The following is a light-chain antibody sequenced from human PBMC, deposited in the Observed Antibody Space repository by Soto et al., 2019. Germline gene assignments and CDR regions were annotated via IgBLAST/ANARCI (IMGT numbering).Light chain of an antibody. V-gene: IGKV1-9*01. CDR3: QQLFASPIT. Sequence: IQLVRSPSLLTQPLVPGESITCQASQVISTALAWYQVKPGKAPKRLIYAASTLESGVPSRFSATVSGTDFTLTITSLQPEDFATYYCQQLFASPITFGQGTQLDIK. CDR1: QVISTA. J-gene: IGKJ5*01. CDR2: AAS.